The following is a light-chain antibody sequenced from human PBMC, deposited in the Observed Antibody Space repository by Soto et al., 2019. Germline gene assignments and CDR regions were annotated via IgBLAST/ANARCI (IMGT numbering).Light chain of an antibody. CDR1: QGISRY. V-gene: IGKV1-9*01. CDR3: QQLNSH. Sequence: DIQLTQSPSFLSASVGDRVTITCRASQGISRYLAWYQLKPGKAPKLLIYAASNLQSGVPSRFSGSGSGTEFTLTISSLQPEDFASYYCQQLNSHFGGGTKVEIK. J-gene: IGKJ4*01. CDR2: AAS.